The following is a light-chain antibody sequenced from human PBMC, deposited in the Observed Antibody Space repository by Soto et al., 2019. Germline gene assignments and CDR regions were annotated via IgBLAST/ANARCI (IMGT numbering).Light chain of an antibody. CDR3: QRCNRWPLI. CDR1: QSVGST. V-gene: IGKV3-15*01. CDR2: DTS. J-gene: IGKJ4*01. Sequence: EIVLKQSPAALSVSPGERVTLSCWASQSVGSTLNWYQQRPGQAPRRLIYDTSIRATGIPARVSGSGSGTEFTLTSASLQSEDFGVDYCQRCNRWPLIFGGGNKVEI.